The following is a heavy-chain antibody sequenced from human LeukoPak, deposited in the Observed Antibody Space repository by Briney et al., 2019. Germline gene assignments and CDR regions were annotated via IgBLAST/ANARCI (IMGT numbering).Heavy chain of an antibody. J-gene: IGHJ3*02. CDR3: ARWGWNYYDSSGPESYAFDI. V-gene: IGHV4-34*01. D-gene: IGHD3-22*01. CDR1: GGSFSGYY. Sequence: SETLSLTCAVYGGSFSGYYWSWIRQPPGKGLEWIGEINHSGSTNYNPSLKSRVTISVDTSKNQFSLKLSSVTAADTAVYYCARWGWNYYDSSGPESYAFDIWGQGTMVTVSS. CDR2: INHSGST.